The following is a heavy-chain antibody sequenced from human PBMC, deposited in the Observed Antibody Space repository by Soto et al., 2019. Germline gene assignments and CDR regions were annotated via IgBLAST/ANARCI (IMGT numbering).Heavy chain of an antibody. J-gene: IGHJ5*02. CDR1: GFTFTSSA. CDR3: ARDVSSSWFDP. CDR2: INAGNGNT. D-gene: IGHD6-13*01. Sequence: ASVKVSCKASGFTFTSSAVHWVRQAPGQRLEWMGWINAGNGNTKYSQKFQGRVTITRDTSASTAYMELSSLRSEDTAVYYCARDVSSSWFDPWGQGTLVTVSS. V-gene: IGHV1-3*01.